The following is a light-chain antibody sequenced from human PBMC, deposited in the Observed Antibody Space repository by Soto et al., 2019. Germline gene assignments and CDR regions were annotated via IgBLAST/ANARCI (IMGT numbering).Light chain of an antibody. V-gene: IGKV3-20*01. Sequence: EIVLTQSPGTLSLSPGERATLSCRASQSVSSSYLAWYQQKPGQAPRLLIYGASSRATGIPDRHSGSGCGTALTLSISRLEHEDSAVYYYQQYGSSPRTLGQGTKVELK. CDR2: GAS. J-gene: IGKJ1*01. CDR1: QSVSSSY. CDR3: QQYGSSPRT.